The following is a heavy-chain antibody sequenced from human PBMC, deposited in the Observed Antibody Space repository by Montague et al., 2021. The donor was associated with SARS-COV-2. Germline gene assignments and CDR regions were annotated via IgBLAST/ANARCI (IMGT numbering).Heavy chain of an antibody. CDR3: ARDRITIFGVVTFSAYFDY. Sequence: SETRSLTCTVSGGSISSYCWYWIRQPPGKGLEWIGYIYYSGSTNXNPSLKSRVTISVDTSKNKFSLKLSSVTAADTAVYYCARDRITIFGVVTFSAYFDYWGQGTLVTVSS. CDR2: IYYSGST. D-gene: IGHD3-3*01. J-gene: IGHJ4*02. CDR1: GGSISSYC. V-gene: IGHV4-59*01.